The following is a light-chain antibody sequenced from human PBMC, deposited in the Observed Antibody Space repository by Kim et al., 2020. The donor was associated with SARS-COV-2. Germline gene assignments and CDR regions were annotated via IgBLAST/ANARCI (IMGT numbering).Light chain of an antibody. CDR2: EVS. CDR1: SSDVGSYNL. V-gene: IGLV2-23*02. Sequence: TISCTGTSSDVGSYNLGSWYQQHPGKAPKLMIYEVSKRPSGVSTRFSGSKSGNTAYLTISGLQAEDEADYYCCSYAGSSTFVVFGGGTQLTVL. J-gene: IGLJ2*01. CDR3: CSYAGSSTFVV.